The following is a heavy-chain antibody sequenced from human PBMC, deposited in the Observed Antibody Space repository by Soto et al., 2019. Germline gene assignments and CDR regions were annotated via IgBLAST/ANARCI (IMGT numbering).Heavy chain of an antibody. CDR1: GFTFSSYW. D-gene: IGHD5-18*01. CDR3: ARGWVDTAMVTIDAFDI. J-gene: IGHJ3*02. V-gene: IGHV3-7*03. CDR2: IKQDGSEK. Sequence: PGGSLRLSCAASGFTFSSYWMSWVRQAPGKGLEWVANIKQDGSEKYYVDSVKGRFTISRDNAKNSLYLQMNSLRAEDTAVYYCARGWVDTAMVTIDAFDIWGQGTMVTVSS.